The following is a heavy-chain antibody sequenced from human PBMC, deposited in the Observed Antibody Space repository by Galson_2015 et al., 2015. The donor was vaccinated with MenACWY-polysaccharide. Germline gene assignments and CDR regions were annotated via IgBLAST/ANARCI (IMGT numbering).Heavy chain of an antibody. V-gene: IGHV6-1*01. D-gene: IGHD3-10*01. CDR2: TYYRSKRSN. CDR3: ARERWVRGVFCDQ. CDR1: GDSVSTQSAA. Sequence: CAISGDSVSTQSAAWNWIRQSPSRGLAWLGRTYYRSKRSNDSAESVKSRITINPDTSKNQFPLHLSSVTPEDTAVYYCARERWVRGVFCDQWGQGTLVTVTS. J-gene: IGHJ4*02.